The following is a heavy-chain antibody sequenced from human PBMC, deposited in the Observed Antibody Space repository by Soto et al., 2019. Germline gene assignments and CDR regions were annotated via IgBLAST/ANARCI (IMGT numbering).Heavy chain of an antibody. CDR1: GFTLSSYW. V-gene: IGHV3-74*01. CDR2: INSDGSST. J-gene: IGHJ4*02. D-gene: IGHD3-16*01. CDR3: GRDADVWGSYLDY. Sequence: PGGSLRPSSAASGFTLSSYWMHWVRHAPGKGLVWVSRINSDGSSTSYTDSVKGRFTISRDNAKNTLYLQMNSLRAEDTAVYYCGRDADVWGSYLDYWGQGTLVTVSS.